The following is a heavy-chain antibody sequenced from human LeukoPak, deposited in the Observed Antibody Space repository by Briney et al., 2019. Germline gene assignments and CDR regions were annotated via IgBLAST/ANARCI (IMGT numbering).Heavy chain of an antibody. J-gene: IGHJ4*02. CDR2: IKSKGDGETT. V-gene: IGHV3-15*01. CDR1: GFTFTNAW. CDR3: ATDLGLTMIRGVLVS. D-gene: IGHD3-10*01. Sequence: GGSLRLSCAASGFTFTNAWMSWVRQAPGKGLEWVGRIKSKGDGETTDYTAPVKGRFTMSRDDSKATLYLQMNYVIVEDTTVYFCATDLGLTMIRGVLVSWGQGALVSVSP.